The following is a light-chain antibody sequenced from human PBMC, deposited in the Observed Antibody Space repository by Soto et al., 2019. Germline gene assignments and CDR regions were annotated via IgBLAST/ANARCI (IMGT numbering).Light chain of an antibody. CDR3: QQYGTSPELT. Sequence: EIVLTQSPGTLSLSPGESATLTCRASQSVSSTYLAWYQQKPGQAPRLLIYGASNRATGIPDRFSGSGSGTDFTLTISRLEAEDLAVYYCQQYGTSPELTFGGGTKVEIE. CDR2: GAS. V-gene: IGKV3-20*01. CDR1: QSVSSTY. J-gene: IGKJ4*01.